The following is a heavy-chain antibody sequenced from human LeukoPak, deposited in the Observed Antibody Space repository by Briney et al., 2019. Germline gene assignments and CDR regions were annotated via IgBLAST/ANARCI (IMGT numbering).Heavy chain of an antibody. V-gene: IGHV4-59*01. D-gene: IGHD3-3*01. CDR2: IYYSGST. J-gene: IGHJ5*02. Sequence: SETLSLTCTVSGGSISSYYWSWIRQPPGKGLEWIGYIYYSGSTNYNPSLKSRVTISVDTSKHQFSLKLSSVTAADTDVYYCARGGGITIFGVVIDDWFDPWGQGTLVTVSS. CDR3: ARGGGITIFGVVIDDWFDP. CDR1: GGSISSYY.